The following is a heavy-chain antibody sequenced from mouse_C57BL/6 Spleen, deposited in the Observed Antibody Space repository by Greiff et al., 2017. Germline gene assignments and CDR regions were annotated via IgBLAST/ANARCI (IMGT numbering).Heavy chain of an antibody. CDR2: INPNNGGT. D-gene: IGHD4-1*01. CDR1: GYTFTDYY. J-gene: IGHJ3*01. Sequence: VQLQQSGPELVKPGASVKISCKASGYTFTDYYMNWVKQSHGKSLEWIGDINPNNGGTSYNQKFKGKATLTVDKSSSTAYMELSSLTSEDSAVYYCARDRLTGVFAYWGQGTLVTVSA. CDR3: ARDRLTGVFAY. V-gene: IGHV1-26*01.